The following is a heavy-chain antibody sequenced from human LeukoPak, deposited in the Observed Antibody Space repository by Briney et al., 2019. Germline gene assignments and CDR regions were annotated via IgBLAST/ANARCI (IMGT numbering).Heavy chain of an antibody. CDR1: GGSISSSSYY. J-gene: IGHJ4*02. V-gene: IGHV4-39*02. CDR2: ICSGGNT. Sequence: SETLSLTCTVSGGSISSSSYYWGWIRQPPGKGLEWIGSICSGGNTCYNPSLGSRVTIFADSSKNQFSLQLTSVTAADTAVYYCARDGPWKSDCWGQGTLVTVSS. CDR3: ARDGPWKSDC. D-gene: IGHD1-1*01.